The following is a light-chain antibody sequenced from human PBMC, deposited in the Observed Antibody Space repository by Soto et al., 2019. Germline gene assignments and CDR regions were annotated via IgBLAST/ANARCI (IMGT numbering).Light chain of an antibody. V-gene: IGLV2-11*01. CDR3: CSYVGSYSYV. CDR2: DVS. CDR1: SSAVGDYNS. J-gene: IGLJ1*01. Sequence: QSAVTQPRSVSGSPGQSVTISCIGTSSAVGDYNSVSWYQQHPGKAPKLMIYDVSKRPSGVPDRFSGSKSGNTASLTISGLQPEDEADYYCCSYVGSYSYVFGIGTKLTVL.